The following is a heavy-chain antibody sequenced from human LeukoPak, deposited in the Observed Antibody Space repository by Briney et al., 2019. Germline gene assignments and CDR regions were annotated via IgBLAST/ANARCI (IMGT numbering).Heavy chain of an antibody. Sequence: PGGSLRLSCAASGFTFDDYAMHWVRQAPGKGLEWVSGISWNSGSIGYADSVKGRFTISRDNAKNSLYLQMNSLRAEDTAVYYCAREPDCSSTSCYGVYDYWGQGTLVTVSS. D-gene: IGHD2-2*01. CDR1: GFTFDDYA. V-gene: IGHV3-9*01. CDR2: ISWNSGSI. CDR3: AREPDCSSTSCYGVYDY. J-gene: IGHJ4*02.